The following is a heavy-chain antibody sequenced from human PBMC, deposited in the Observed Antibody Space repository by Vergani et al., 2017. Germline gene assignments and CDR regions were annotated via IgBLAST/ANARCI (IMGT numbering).Heavy chain of an antibody. J-gene: IGHJ4*02. V-gene: IGHV3-9*01. Sequence: EVQLVESGGGLVQPGRSLRLSCAASGLTFDDYALHWVRQVPGKGRVWVSGISWNSGSITSADSVKGRFTISRDNVKNSLYLQMNSLRAEDTAFYYCAKVDGGNYWVPFHYWGQGTLVTVSS. CDR3: AKVDGGNYWVPFHY. CDR1: GLTFDDYA. D-gene: IGHD1-26*01. CDR2: ISWNSGSI.